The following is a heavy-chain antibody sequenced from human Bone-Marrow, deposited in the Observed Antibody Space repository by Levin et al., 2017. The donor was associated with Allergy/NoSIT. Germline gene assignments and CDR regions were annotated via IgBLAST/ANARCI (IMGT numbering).Heavy chain of an antibody. CDR1: GFTFNNYP. CDR3: AKAGLEWVPLYWYFDL. CDR2: ITGSAGAT. D-gene: IGHD3-3*01. Sequence: LSLTCVASGFTFNNYPMNWVRQAPGKGLEWVSGITGSAGATHYADSVKGRFTISRDNFQNRVYLQMNSLRAEDTAVYYCAKAGLEWVPLYWYFDLWGRGTLLTVSS. V-gene: IGHV3-23*01. J-gene: IGHJ2*01.